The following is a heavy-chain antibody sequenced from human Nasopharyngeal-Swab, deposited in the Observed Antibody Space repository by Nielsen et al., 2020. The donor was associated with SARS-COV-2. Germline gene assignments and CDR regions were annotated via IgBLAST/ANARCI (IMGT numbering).Heavy chain of an antibody. J-gene: IGHJ6*02. CDR3: ARDPHVDTAMDPGYYGMDV. V-gene: IGHV3-23*01. Sequence: GESLKISCAASGFTFSSYAMSWVRQAPGKGLEWVSAISGSGGSTYYADSVKGRFTISRDNSKNTLYLQMNSLRAEDTAVYYCARDPHVDTAMDPGYYGMDVWGQGTTVTVSS. D-gene: IGHD5-18*01. CDR2: ISGSGGST. CDR1: GFTFSSYA.